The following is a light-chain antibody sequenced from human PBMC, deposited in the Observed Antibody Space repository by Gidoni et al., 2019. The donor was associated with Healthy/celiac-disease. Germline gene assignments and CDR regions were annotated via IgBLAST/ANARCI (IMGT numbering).Light chain of an antibody. Sequence: QSALTPPASVSGSPGQSITISCTGTSSDVGGYNYVSWYQQHPGKAPKLMIYEVSNRPSGVSNRFSGSKSGNTASLTISGLQAEDEADYYCSSYTSSSTPGFGGGTKLTVL. CDR2: EVS. CDR3: SSYTSSSTPG. J-gene: IGLJ3*02. V-gene: IGLV2-14*01. CDR1: SSDVGGYNY.